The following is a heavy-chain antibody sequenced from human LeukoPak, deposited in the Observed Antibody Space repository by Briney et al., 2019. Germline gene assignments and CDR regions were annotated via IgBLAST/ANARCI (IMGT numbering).Heavy chain of an antibody. CDR1: GFTFSSYW. J-gene: IGHJ4*02. CDR2: INSDGSST. Sequence: GGSLRLSCAASGFTFSSYWMHWVRQAPGKGLVWVSRINSDGSSTSYADSVKGRFTISRDNAKNTLYLQMNSLRAEDTAVYYCARARNPDYDFWSGYLLKPIKFDYWGQGTLVTVSS. D-gene: IGHD3-3*01. CDR3: ARARNPDYDFWSGYLLKPIKFDY. V-gene: IGHV3-74*01.